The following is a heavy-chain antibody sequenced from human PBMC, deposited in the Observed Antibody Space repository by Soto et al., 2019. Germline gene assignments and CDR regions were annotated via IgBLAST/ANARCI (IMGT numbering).Heavy chain of an antibody. Sequence: GGSLRLSCAASGFTFSSYWMHWVRQAPGKGLVWVSRINSDGSSTSYADSVKGRFTISRDNAKNTLYLQMNSLRAEDTAVYYCAREGPYSRYVDVWGKGTTVTVSS. CDR2: INSDGSST. V-gene: IGHV3-74*01. D-gene: IGHD1-26*01. CDR1: GFTFSSYW. J-gene: IGHJ6*03. CDR3: AREGPYSRYVDV.